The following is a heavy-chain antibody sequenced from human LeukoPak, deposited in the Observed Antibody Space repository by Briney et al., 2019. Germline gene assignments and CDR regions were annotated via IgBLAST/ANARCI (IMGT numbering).Heavy chain of an antibody. CDR2: IYTGGTA. J-gene: IGHJ4*02. V-gene: IGHV3-53*01. CDR1: GFTFTSNY. Sequence: PGGSLRLSCAASGFTFTSNYVTWVRQAPGKGLEWVSVIYTGGTAYHADSVRGRFTMYRDISKNTVYLQMNSLRVEDTAIYYCARGTATGPTGGIDYWGQGTLVTVPS. CDR3: ARGTATGPTGGIDY. D-gene: IGHD1-7*01.